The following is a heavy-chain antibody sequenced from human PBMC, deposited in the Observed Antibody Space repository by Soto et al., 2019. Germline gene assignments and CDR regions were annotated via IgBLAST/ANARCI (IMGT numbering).Heavy chain of an antibody. CDR1: GFTFSSYW. V-gene: IGHV3-7*01. D-gene: IGHD3-16*01. CDR2: IKQDGSEK. CDR3: ARDIGYYFDY. Sequence: GECLKISCAASGFTFSSYWMSWVRQAPGKGLEWVANIKQDGSEKYYVDSVKGRFTISRDNAKNSLYLQMNSLRAEDTAVYYCARDIGYYFDYWGQGTLVTVS. J-gene: IGHJ4*02.